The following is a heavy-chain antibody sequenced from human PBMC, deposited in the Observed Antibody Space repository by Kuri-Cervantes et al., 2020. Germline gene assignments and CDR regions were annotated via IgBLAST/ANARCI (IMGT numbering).Heavy chain of an antibody. CDR1: GYTFTSYY. CDR3: ARGSYSSGWSPHTYWYFDL. CDR2: INPSGGST. J-gene: IGHJ2*01. Sequence: ASVKVSCKASGYTFTSYYMHWVRQAPGQGLEWMGIINPSGGSTSYAQKFQGRVTMTRDTSTSTVYMELSSLRSEDTAVYYCARGSYSSGWSPHTYWYFDLWGCGTLVTVSS. V-gene: IGHV1-46*01. D-gene: IGHD6-19*01.